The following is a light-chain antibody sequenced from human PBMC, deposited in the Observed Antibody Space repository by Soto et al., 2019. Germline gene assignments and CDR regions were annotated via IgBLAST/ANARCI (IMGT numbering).Light chain of an antibody. J-gene: IGKJ1*01. CDR1: QAIGSD. V-gene: IGKV3-15*01. Sequence: EIARTQSPASLSVSPGERATLSCRASQAIGSDLAWYQQKPGQAPRLHLYDASTWATDIPVRFTGSGSGTEFTLTLTSSKSEAFAVYNCQRYKNGRTTWTFGQGTLV. CDR2: DAS. CDR3: QRYKNGRTTWT.